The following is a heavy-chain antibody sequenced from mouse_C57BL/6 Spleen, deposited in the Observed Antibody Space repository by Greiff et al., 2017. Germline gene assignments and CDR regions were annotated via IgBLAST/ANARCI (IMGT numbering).Heavy chain of an antibody. V-gene: IGHV1-26*01. CDR2: INPNNGGT. D-gene: IGHD1-1*01. J-gene: IGHJ4*01. Sequence: VQLQQSGPELVKPGASVKISCKASGYTFTDYYMNWVKQSQGKRLEWIGDINPNNGGTSYNQKFKGKATLTVDKSSRTAYMELRSLTSEDSAVYYCAGYYGSSYAMDYWGQGTSVTVSS. CDR3: AGYYGSSYAMDY. CDR1: GYTFTDYY.